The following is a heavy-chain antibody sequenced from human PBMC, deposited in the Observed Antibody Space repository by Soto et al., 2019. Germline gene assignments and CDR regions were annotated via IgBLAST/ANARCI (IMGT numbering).Heavy chain of an antibody. Sequence: ASETLSLTCTVSGGSISSSSYYWGWIRQPPGKGLEWIGSIYYSGSTYYNPSLKSRVTISVDTSKNQFSLKLSSVTAADTAVYYCASSYYYDSSGYYTDSFGYWGQGTLVTVSS. J-gene: IGHJ4*02. CDR1: GGSISSSSYY. D-gene: IGHD3-22*01. V-gene: IGHV4-39*01. CDR2: IYYSGST. CDR3: ASSYYYDSSGYYTDSFGY.